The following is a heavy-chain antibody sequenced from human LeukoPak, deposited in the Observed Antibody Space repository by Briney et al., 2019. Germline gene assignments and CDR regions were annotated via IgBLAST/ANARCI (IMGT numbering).Heavy chain of an antibody. V-gene: IGHV5-51*01. CDR3: ARQGVAGKYYYYYMDV. Sequence: GESLKISCKGSGYSFTSYWIGWVRQMPGRGLEWMGIIYPGDSDTTYSPSFQGQVTISADKSISTAYLQWSSLKASDTAMYYCARQGVAGKYYYYYMDVWGKGTTVTVSS. D-gene: IGHD6-19*01. CDR1: GYSFTSYW. CDR2: IYPGDSDT. J-gene: IGHJ6*03.